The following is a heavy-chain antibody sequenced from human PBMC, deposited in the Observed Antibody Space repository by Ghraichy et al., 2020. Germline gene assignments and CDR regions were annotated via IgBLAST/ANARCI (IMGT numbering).Heavy chain of an antibody. V-gene: IGHV4-59*01. J-gene: IGHJ4*02. D-gene: IGHD1-26*01. CDR1: GGSINSYY. CDR3: ARGESGSYARGRYDY. CDR2: IYYSGRT. Sequence: SETLSLTCTISGGSINSYYWSWIRQPPGKGLEWIGYIYYSGRTNYNPSLKSRVTISADTSKNQFSLKLSSVTAADTAVYYCARGESGSYARGRYDYWGQGTLVTVSS.